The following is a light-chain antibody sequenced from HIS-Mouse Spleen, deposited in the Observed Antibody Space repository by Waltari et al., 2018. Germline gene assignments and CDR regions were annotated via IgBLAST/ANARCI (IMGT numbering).Light chain of an antibody. J-gene: IGLJ1*01. V-gene: IGLV1-44*01. CDR1: SSNIGSNT. CDR3: AAWDDSLNGYV. Sequence: QSVLTQPPSASGTPGQRVTISCSGSSSNIGSNTVNWYQPLPGTAPKLLIYSKNRRPSGVPDRFSGSKSGTSASLAISGLQSEDEADYYCAAWDDSLNGYVFGTGTKVTVL. CDR2: SKN.